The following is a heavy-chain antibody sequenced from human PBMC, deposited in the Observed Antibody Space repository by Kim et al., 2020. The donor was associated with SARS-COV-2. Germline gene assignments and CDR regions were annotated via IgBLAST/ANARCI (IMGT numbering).Heavy chain of an antibody. D-gene: IGHD1-26*01. CDR3: AKVWDDRGRDGMDV. CDR2: IWYDGSNK. CDR1: GFTFSSYA. V-gene: IGHV3-33*06. J-gene: IGHJ6*02. Sequence: GGSLRLSCAASGFTFSSYAMHWVRQAPGKGLEWVAVIWYDGSNKYYADSVKGRFTISRDNSKNTLYLQMNSLRAEDTAVYYCAKVWDDRGRDGMDVWGQGTTVTVSS.